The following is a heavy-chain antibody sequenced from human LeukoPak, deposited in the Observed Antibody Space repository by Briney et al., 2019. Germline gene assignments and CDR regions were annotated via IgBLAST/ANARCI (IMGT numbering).Heavy chain of an antibody. CDR3: AGRTDPSIAGYFGY. J-gene: IGHJ4*02. Sequence: ETSETLSLTCTVSGGSISSHGYYWGWIRQSPGKGLEWIGTIYYNGEIYYNPSLKSRVTISVATPGNQFSLKLSSLTAADTAVYYCAGRTDPSIAGYFGYWGQGTLVAVSS. D-gene: IGHD1-26*01. V-gene: IGHV4-39*01. CDR2: IYYNGEI. CDR1: GGSISSHGYY.